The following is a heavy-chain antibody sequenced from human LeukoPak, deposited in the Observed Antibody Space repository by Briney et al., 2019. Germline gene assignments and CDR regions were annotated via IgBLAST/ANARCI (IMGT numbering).Heavy chain of an antibody. Sequence: SDTLSLTCTVSGGSVSSGNYYWSWIRQPPGTGLEWIGYIYYSGSTNYNPSLKSRVTISVDTSKNQFSLKLTSVTAADTAVYYCARGVGAVYWYFDLWGRGTLVTVSS. CDR1: GGSVSSGNYY. J-gene: IGHJ2*01. D-gene: IGHD1-26*01. CDR2: IYYSGST. V-gene: IGHV4-61*01. CDR3: ARGVGAVYWYFDL.